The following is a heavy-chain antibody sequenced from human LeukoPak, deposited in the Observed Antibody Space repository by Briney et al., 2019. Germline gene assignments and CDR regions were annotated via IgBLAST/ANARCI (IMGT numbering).Heavy chain of an antibody. J-gene: IGHJ4*02. Sequence: GGSLRLSCAASGFTFSSYSMNWVRQAPGKGLEWVSSISRSSTYIYYADSVKGRFTISRDDAKNSLYLQMNSLRAEDTAVYYCASAPADGSGYYNFNYWGQGTLVTVSS. D-gene: IGHD3-22*01. CDR1: GFTFSSYS. CDR3: ASAPADGSGYYNFNY. CDR2: ISRSSTYI. V-gene: IGHV3-21*01.